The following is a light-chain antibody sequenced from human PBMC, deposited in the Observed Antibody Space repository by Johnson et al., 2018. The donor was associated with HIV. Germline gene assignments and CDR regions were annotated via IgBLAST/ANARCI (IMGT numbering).Light chain of an antibody. CDR3: GTWDSSLKVV. CDR2: DNK. V-gene: IGLV1-51*01. CDR1: NSNIGNNY. J-gene: IGLJ1*01. Sequence: QSVLTQPPSVSAAPGQKVSISCSGSNSNIGNNYVSWYQELQGKAPKLHTQDNKKRASGFPDRFSGSKSGPPSHLGIARLPTRDEADYYCGTWDSSLKVVFDTGTKVTFL.